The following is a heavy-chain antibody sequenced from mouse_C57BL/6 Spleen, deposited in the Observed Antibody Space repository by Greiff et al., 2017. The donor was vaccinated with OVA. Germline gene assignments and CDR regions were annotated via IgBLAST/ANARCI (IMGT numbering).Heavy chain of an antibody. J-gene: IGHJ4*01. CDR2: IHPNSGST. CDR1: GYTFTSYW. V-gene: IGHV1-64*01. Sequence: QVQLQQPGAELVKPGASVKLSCKASGYTFTSYWMHWVKQRPGQGLEWIGMIHPNSGSTNYNEKFKSKATLTVDQSSSTAYMQLRSQTAEDYDVDSCARDGCEGFYYAMDYWGQGTSVTVSS. D-gene: IGHD2-3*01. CDR3: ARDGCEGFYYAMDY.